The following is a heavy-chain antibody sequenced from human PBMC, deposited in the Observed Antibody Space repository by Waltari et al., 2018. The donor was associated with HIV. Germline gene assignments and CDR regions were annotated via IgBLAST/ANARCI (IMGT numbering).Heavy chain of an antibody. CDR3: ARHRLGRSWFDP. V-gene: IGHV5-51*01. CDR2: SYPDGADT. D-gene: IGHD6-6*01. CDR1: GFTFTNYW. Sequence: EVQLEQSGAEVKKPGESLKISCKASGFTFTNYWIAWVRQTPGKGLEWMGSSYPDGADTRHSPSFEGHVTISADKSTTTAYLQWTSLRASDSGIYYCARHRLGRSWFDPWGQGTLVTVAS. J-gene: IGHJ5*02.